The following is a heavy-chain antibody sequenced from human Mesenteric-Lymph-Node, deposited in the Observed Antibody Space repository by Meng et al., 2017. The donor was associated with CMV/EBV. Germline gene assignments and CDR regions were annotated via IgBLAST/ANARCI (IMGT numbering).Heavy chain of an antibody. CDR1: GGSFSGYY. CDR2: IKQDGSEK. J-gene: IGHJ6*02. Sequence: ETLSLTCAVYGGSFSGYYWSWIRQPPGKGLEWVANIKQDGSEKYYVDSVKGRFTISRDNAKNSLYLQMNSLRAEDTAVYYCARDGGGLGYCSSTSCYYYYYYGMDVWGQGTTVTVSS. CDR3: ARDGGGLGYCSSTSCYYYYYYGMDV. D-gene: IGHD2-2*01. V-gene: IGHV3-7*01.